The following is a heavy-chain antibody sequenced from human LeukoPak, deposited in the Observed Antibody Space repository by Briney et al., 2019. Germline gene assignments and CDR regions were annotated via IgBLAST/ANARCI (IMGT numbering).Heavy chain of an antibody. Sequence: GGSLRLSCAASGFTFSDYYMSWIRQAPGKGLVWISYNSSSGSTLYYADSVKGRFTISRDNAMNSLFLQMHSLRAEDTAVYYCARDRYYYDSTNYSGGQGTLVTVSS. J-gene: IGHJ4*02. CDR1: GFTFSDYY. CDR3: ARDRYYYDSTNYS. CDR2: NSSSGSTL. V-gene: IGHV3-11*01. D-gene: IGHD3-22*01.